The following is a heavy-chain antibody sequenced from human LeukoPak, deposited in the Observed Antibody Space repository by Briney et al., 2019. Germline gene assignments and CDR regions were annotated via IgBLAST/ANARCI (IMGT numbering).Heavy chain of an antibody. D-gene: IGHD3-3*01. Sequence: GGSLRLSCAASGFTFYSYSMNWVRQAPGKGLVWVSRITPDGTSTTYADSVKGRFTISRDNAKNTLYVQMNSLRAEDTAVYYCARGAFGVYAFDIWGQGTMVTVS. CDR1: GFTFYSYS. J-gene: IGHJ3*02. CDR2: ITPDGTST. V-gene: IGHV3-74*01. CDR3: ARGAFGVYAFDI.